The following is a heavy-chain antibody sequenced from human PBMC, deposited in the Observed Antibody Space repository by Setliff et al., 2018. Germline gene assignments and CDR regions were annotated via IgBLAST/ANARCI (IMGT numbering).Heavy chain of an antibody. CDR1: GGSISSGVYY. J-gene: IGHJ2*01. CDR3: ARNPDFLQYSFDL. D-gene: IGHD5-12*01. V-gene: IGHV4-39*01. Sequence: SETLSLTCTVSGGSISSGVYYWGWIRQPPGKGLEWIGSIYYSGSTYYNPSLKSRVTISVDTSKNQFSLKLSSVTAADTALYYCARNPDFLQYSFDLWGRGTLVTVSS. CDR2: IYYSGST.